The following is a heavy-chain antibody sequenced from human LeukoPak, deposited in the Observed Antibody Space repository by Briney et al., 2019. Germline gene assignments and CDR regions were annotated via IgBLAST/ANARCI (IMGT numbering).Heavy chain of an antibody. CDR2: IIPIFGTA. CDR1: GGTFSSYA. CDR3: ARDLGTGSSWSNYYYMDV. J-gene: IGHJ6*03. V-gene: IGHV1-69*05. D-gene: IGHD6-13*01. Sequence: SVKFSCKASGGTFSSYAISWVRQAPGQGLEWMGGIIPIFGTANYAQKFKGRVPITTDESTSTAYMELSSLRSEDTAVYYCARDLGTGSSWSNYYYMDVWGKGTTVTVSS.